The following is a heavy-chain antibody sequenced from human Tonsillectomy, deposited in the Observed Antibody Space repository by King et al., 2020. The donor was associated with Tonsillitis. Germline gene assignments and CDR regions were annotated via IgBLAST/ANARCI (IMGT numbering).Heavy chain of an antibody. CDR3: VRGLGYPLLGVSNWFDP. J-gene: IGHJ5*02. CDR2: IGTAGDT. CDR1: GFTFSTYD. Sequence: VQLVESGGGLVQPGGSLRLSCAASGFTFSTYDMHWVRQATGKGLEWVSDIGTAGDTYYAASVKGRFTISRENAKNSLYLQMNSLRAGDTAVYYCVRGLGYPLLGVSNWFDPWGQGTLVTVSS. D-gene: IGHD2-2*01. V-gene: IGHV3-13*01.